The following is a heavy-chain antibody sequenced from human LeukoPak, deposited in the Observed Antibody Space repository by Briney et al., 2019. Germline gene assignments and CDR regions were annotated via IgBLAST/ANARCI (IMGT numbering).Heavy chain of an antibody. J-gene: IGHJ4*02. Sequence: GGSLRLSCAASGFTFSSYDMYWVRPAPGKGLDWVAFVRYDGSQKYYADSVKGRFTLSRDNSKNTLYLQMNSLRAEDTAVFYCAKGGARLHSYYFDYWGQGTLVTVSS. CDR2: VRYDGSQK. D-gene: IGHD1-26*01. CDR3: AKGGARLHSYYFDY. V-gene: IGHV3-30*02. CDR1: GFTFSSYD.